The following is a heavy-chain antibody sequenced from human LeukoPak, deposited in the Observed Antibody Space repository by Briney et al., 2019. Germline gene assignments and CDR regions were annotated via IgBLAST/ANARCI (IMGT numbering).Heavy chain of an antibody. V-gene: IGHV3-21*04. CDR2: ISSSSSYI. J-gene: IGHJ6*02. Sequence: KPGGSLRLSCAASGFTFSIYSMNWVRQAPGKGLEWVSSISSSSSYIYYADSVKGRFTISRDNAKNSLYLQMNSLRAEDTAVYYCARDPSPYGDDDYYYYYGMDVWGQGTTVTVSS. CDR1: GFTFSIYS. D-gene: IGHD4-17*01. CDR3: ARDPSPYGDDDYYYYYGMDV.